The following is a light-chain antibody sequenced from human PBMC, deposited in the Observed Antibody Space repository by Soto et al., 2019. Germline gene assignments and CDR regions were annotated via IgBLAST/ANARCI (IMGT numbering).Light chain of an antibody. CDR2: GAS. Sequence: EILLTQSPGTLSLSPGERAILSCRSSQSVSSSYLAWYQQKPGQAPRLLIYGASSRATGIPDRFSGSGSGTDFTLTISRLEPEDFAVYYCQQYGSSPWTFGQGTKVDIK. CDR1: QSVSSSY. J-gene: IGKJ1*01. CDR3: QQYGSSPWT. V-gene: IGKV3-20*01.